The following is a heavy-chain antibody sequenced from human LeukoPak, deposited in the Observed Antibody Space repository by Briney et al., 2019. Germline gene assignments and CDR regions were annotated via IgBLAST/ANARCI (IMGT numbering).Heavy chain of an antibody. CDR2: KSEHKGVR. Sequence: ASVSISCKASGCTFSNYAIAEVRQLPGKGVAWMGWKSEHKGVRKYLDGDAQKFKGRVTMNMETLTRATYLEVGSLRSDDTAVYFCARVRVVAASLWGNWFDTWVQGTLVTVSS. V-gene: IGHV1-18*04. CDR3: ARVRVVAASLWGNWFDT. CDR1: GCTFSNYA. D-gene: IGHD2-15*01. J-gene: IGHJ5*02.